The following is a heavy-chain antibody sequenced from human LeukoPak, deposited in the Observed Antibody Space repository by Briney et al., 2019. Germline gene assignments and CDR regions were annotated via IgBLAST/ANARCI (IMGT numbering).Heavy chain of an antibody. J-gene: IGHJ4*02. CDR3: ARERYSSSWGY. CDR2: IIPILGIA. Sequence: GASVTVSCKASGGTFSSYAISWVRQATGQGLEWMGRIIPILGIANYAQKFQGRVTITADKSTSTAYMELSSLRSEDTAVYYCARERYSSSWGYWGQGTLVTVSS. V-gene: IGHV1-69*04. CDR1: GGTFSSYA. D-gene: IGHD6-13*01.